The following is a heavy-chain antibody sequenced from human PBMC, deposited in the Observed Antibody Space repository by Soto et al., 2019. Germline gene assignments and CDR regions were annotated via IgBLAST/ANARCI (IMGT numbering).Heavy chain of an antibody. CDR1: GFTFSNAW. D-gene: IGHD2-2*01. V-gene: IGHV3-15*01. Sequence: EVQLVESGGGLVQPGGSLRLSCAASGFTFSNAWMSWVRQAPGKGLEWVGRIKSKTDGGRTDYAAPVKGRFTISSDESKNKLYLKMNRLKTEATAVYYCTADKTVRVVQTLIYYYYYTHVWGKGTTVTASS. J-gene: IGHJ6*03. CDR2: IKSKTDGGRT. CDR3: TADKTVRVVQTLIYYYYYTHV.